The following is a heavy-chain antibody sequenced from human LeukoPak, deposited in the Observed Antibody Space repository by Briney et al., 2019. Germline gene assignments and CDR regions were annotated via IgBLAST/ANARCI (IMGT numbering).Heavy chain of an antibody. V-gene: IGHV4-59*08. D-gene: IGHD5-12*01. CDR3: KSGYSGYDSSFDY. CDR2: IYYSGST. CDR1: GGSISSYY. Sequence: SETLSLTCTVSGGSISSYYWSWIRQPPGKGLEWIGYIYYSGSTNYNPSLKSRVTISVDTSKNQFSLKLSSVTAADTAVYYCKSGYSGYDSSFDYWGQGTLVTVSS. J-gene: IGHJ4*02.